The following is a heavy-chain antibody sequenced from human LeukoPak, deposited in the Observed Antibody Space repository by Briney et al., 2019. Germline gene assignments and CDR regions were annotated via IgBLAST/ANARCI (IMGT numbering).Heavy chain of an antibody. V-gene: IGHV4-59*01. J-gene: IGHJ2*01. CDR2: IYYSGST. CDR3: ARGSPLDWYFDL. Sequence: SETLSLTCTDSGGSISSGYWNWIRQPPGKGLEWIGYIYYSGSTKYKPSLMSRVTISVDTSKNQFSLKLTSVTAADTAVYYCARGSPLDWYFDLWGRGTLVTVSS. CDR1: GGSISSGY.